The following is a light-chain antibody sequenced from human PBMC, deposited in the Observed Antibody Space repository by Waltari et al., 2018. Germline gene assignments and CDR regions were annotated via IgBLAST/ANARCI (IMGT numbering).Light chain of an antibody. V-gene: IGLV1-51*01. CDR2: DDT. J-gene: IGLJ1*01. CDR1: TSNIGNYF. CDR3: GTWDNSLRGYV. Sequence: QSVLTQPPSVSAAPGQRVTISCSGRTSNIGNYFVSWYPQLPGTAPRVLIYDDTIRSSGIPDRFTASKSGTSATLDIIGLQTGDEATYYCGTWDNSLRGYVFGTATKVTVL.